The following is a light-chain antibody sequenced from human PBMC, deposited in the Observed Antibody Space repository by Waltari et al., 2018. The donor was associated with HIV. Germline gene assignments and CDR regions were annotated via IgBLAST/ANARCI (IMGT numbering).Light chain of an antibody. Sequence: QSVLTQPPSASGTPGQRVTISCSGSSSNIGSNTVNWYQQLPGTAPKLLIYSNNQRPSGGPYRFSGSKSGTSASLAISGLQSEDEADYYCAAWDDSLNGPGVFGGGTKLTVL. CDR2: SNN. V-gene: IGLV1-44*01. CDR1: SSNIGSNT. J-gene: IGLJ3*02. CDR3: AAWDDSLNGPGV.